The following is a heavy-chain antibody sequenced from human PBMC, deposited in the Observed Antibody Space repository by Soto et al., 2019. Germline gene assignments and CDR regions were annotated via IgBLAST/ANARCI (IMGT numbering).Heavy chain of an antibody. Sequence: QVQLVQSGAEVKEPGASVKVSCKASGYNFASNHMNWVRQIPGQGLEWMGIIHPTDGSTSYAQRFRGRITLTRDAPTNTDYMELRGLTSEDTAVYYCVRDRFGSWTFDYWGQGTLLTVSS. CDR1: GYNFASNH. V-gene: IGHV1-46*01. D-gene: IGHD6-13*01. CDR3: VRDRFGSWTFDY. CDR2: IHPTDGST. J-gene: IGHJ4*02.